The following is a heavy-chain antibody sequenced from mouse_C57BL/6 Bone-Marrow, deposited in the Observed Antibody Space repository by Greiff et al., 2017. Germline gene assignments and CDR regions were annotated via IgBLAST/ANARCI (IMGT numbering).Heavy chain of an antibody. V-gene: IGHV5-6*01. CDR2: ISSGGSYT. J-gene: IGHJ2*01. CDR3: ARHVPVWDYFDY. D-gene: IGHD2-10*02. Sequence: EVQLVESGGDLVKPGGSLKLSCEASGCTFSSYGMSWVRQTPDKGLEWVATISSGGSYTYYPDSVKGRFTISRDNAKNTLYMQMSSLKSEDTAMYDCARHVPVWDYFDYWGQGTTLTVSS. CDR1: GCTFSSYG.